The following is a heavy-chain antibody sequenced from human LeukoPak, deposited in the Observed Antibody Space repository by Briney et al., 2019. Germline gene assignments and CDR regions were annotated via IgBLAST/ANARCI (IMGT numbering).Heavy chain of an antibody. J-gene: IGHJ5*02. Sequence: SETLSLTCTVSGGSISSSSYYWGWIRQPPGKGLEWIGSIYYSGSTYYNPSLKSRVTISVDTSKNQFSLKLSSVTAADTAVYYCARDRSTYYYDSSGYYFVATGFDPWGQGTLVTVSS. CDR2: IYYSGST. CDR1: GGSISSSSYY. CDR3: ARDRSTYYYDSSGYYFVATGFDP. V-gene: IGHV4-39*07. D-gene: IGHD3-22*01.